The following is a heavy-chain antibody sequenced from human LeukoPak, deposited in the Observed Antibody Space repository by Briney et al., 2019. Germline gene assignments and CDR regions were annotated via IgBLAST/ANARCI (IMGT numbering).Heavy chain of an antibody. CDR3: GASVFW. V-gene: IGHV3-7*03. Sequence: GGCPRLSRAASGFSLSRFWMSWVRQAPGKGREGVANVKQDGSEKYYVDSLKGRFTISRDNAKNSLYLQRNSLRAEDSAVYYGGASVFWWGQGALVTASS. J-gene: IGHJ4*02. CDR2: VKQDGSEK. D-gene: IGHD3-3*01. CDR1: GFSLSRFW.